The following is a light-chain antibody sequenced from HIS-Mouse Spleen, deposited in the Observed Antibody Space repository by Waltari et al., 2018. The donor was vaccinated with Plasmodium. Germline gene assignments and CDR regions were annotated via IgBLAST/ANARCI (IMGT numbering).Light chain of an antibody. CDR2: KDS. CDR3: QSADSSGTPNWV. J-gene: IGLJ3*02. V-gene: IGLV3-25*03. CDR1: ALPKQY. Sequence: SYELTQPPSVSVSPGQTARITCSGDALPKQYAYWYQQKPGQAPVLVIYKDSERPSGIPERFSVSSSGTTVTLTSSGVQAEDEADYYCQSADSSGTPNWVFGGGTKLTVL.